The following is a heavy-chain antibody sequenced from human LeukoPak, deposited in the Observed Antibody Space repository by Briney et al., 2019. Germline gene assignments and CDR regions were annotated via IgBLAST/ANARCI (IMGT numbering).Heavy chain of an antibody. D-gene: IGHD6-19*01. V-gene: IGHV3-64D*09. Sequence: PGGSLRLSCSASGFTFSWYAMHWVRQAPGKGLEYVSTISSNGGSTYYADSVKGRFTISRDNSKNTLYLQMNSLRAEDTAVYYCVKGSSGWSEGYFNDWGQGALVTVSS. CDR2: ISSNGGST. CDR1: GFTFSWYA. J-gene: IGHJ4*02. CDR3: VKGSSGWSEGYFND.